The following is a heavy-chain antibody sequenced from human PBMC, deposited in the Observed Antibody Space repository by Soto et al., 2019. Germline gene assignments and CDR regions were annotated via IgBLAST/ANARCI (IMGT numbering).Heavy chain of an antibody. D-gene: IGHD3-16*01. V-gene: IGHV1-69*01. CDR1: GGTFNFYA. CDR3: AKERPSAYVWGTISKFDY. J-gene: IGHJ4*02. CDR2: IIPMFGTA. Sequence: QVMLVQSGAEVKKPGSSVKVSCKASGGTFNFYAISWVLQAPGHGLEWMGGIIPMFGTANYTQKFQGRVTVTANESTSTVYMALNSLRSEDTAVYYCAKERPSAYVWGTISKFDYWGQGTLVTVSA.